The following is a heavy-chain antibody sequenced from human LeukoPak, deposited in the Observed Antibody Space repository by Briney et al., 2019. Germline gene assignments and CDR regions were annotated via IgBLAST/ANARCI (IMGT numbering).Heavy chain of an antibody. J-gene: IGHJ1*01. D-gene: IGHD3-22*01. CDR3: AKRDHYDSSGYAALFQH. V-gene: IGHV3-33*05. CDR2: ISYDGSNK. CDR1: GFTFSSYG. Sequence: GGSLRLSCAASGFTFSSYGMHWVRQAPGKGLEWVAVISYDGSNKYYADSVKGRFTISRDNSKNTLYLQMNSLSAEDTAVYYCAKRDHYDSSGYAALFQHWGQGTLVTVSS.